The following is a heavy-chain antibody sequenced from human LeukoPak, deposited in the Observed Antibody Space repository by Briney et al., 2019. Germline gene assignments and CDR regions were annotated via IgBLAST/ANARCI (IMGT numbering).Heavy chain of an antibody. V-gene: IGHV4-39*07. D-gene: IGHD2-8*01. CDR2: IYYSGST. CDR1: GGSISSSSYY. J-gene: IGHJ4*02. CDR3: ARDRSGATVLMN. Sequence: PSETLSLTCTVSGGSISSSSYYWGWIRQPPGKGLEWIGSIYYSGSTYYNPSLKSRVTISVDTSKNQFSLKLSSVTAADTAVYYCARDRSGATVLMNWGQGTLVTVSS.